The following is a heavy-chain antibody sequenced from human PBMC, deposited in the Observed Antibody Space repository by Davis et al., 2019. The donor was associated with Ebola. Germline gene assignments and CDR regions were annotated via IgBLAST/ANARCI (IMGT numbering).Heavy chain of an antibody. Sequence: SVKGRFTISRDNAKNSLYLQMNSLRDEDTAVYYCARGHYFGVVIINYYGMDVWGQGTTVTVSS. CDR3: ARGHYFGVVIINYYGMDV. J-gene: IGHJ6*02. D-gene: IGHD3-3*01. V-gene: IGHV3-48*02.